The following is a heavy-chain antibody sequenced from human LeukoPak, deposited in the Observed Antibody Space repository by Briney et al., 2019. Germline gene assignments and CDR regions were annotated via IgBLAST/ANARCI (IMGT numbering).Heavy chain of an antibody. J-gene: IGHJ6*03. CDR1: GFTFSSYT. CDR3: ARFAAGGSYYYYMDV. CDR2: IGTSSTTI. D-gene: IGHD6-25*01. Sequence: GGSLRLSCAASGFTFSSYTMNWVRQPPGKGLEWVSNIGTSSTTIYYADSVKGRFTIPRDNAKNSLYLQMNSLRADDTAVYYCARFAAGGSYYYYMDVWGKGTTVTVSS. V-gene: IGHV3-48*01.